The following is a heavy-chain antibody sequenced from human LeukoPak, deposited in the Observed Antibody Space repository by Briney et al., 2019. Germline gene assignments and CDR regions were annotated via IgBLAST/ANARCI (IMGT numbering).Heavy chain of an antibody. CDR3: AIVGSYSSSWGLDY. D-gene: IGHD6-13*01. J-gene: IGHJ4*02. V-gene: IGHV3-23*01. CDR2: ISAAGDMT. CDR1: GFPFSSYD. Sequence: GSLRLSCAASGFPFSSYDMSWVRQAPGVGLEWVSGISAAGDMTYYADSVKGRFTISRDNFKNTLYLQMNSLRAEDTAVYYCAIVGSYSSSWGLDYWGQGTLVTVSS.